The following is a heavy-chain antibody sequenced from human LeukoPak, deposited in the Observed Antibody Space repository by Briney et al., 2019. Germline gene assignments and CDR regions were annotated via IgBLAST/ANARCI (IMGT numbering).Heavy chain of an antibody. CDR2: IKSKTDGGTT. CDR3: TTGGSYFPYGY. CDR1: GFTFSSYA. J-gene: IGHJ4*02. D-gene: IGHD1-26*01. Sequence: PGGSLRLSCAASGFTFSSYAMSWVRQAPGKGLEWVGRIKSKTDGGTTDYAAPVKGRFTISRDDSKNTLYLQMNSLKTEDTAVYYCTTGGSYFPYGYWGQGTLVTVSS. V-gene: IGHV3-15*01.